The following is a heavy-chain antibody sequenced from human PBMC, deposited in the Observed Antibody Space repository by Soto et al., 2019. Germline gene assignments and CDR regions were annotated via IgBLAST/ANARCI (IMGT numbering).Heavy chain of an antibody. J-gene: IGHJ4*02. D-gene: IGHD2-15*01. V-gene: IGHV1-3*01. Sequence: ASAEVSSEACGYTLTSYAMHWLRQAPGQRLEWMGWINAGNGNTKYSQKFQGRVTITRDTSASTAYMELSSLRSEDTAVYYCARDLGGWPDYWGQGTLVTVSS. CDR1: GYTLTSYA. CDR2: INAGNGNT. CDR3: ARDLGGWPDY.